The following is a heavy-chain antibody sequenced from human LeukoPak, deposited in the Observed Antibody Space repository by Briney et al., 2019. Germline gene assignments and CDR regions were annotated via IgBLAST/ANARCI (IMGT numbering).Heavy chain of an antibody. D-gene: IGHD6-19*01. CDR2: IIPIFGTA. Sequence: AASVKVSCKAFGGTFSSYAISWVRQAPGQGLEWMGRIIPIFGTANYAQKFQGRVTITTDESTSTAYMELSSLRSEDTAVYYCARGGAVAGTDLYFDYWGQGTLVTVSS. CDR3: ARGGAVAGTDLYFDY. J-gene: IGHJ4*02. CDR1: GGTFSSYA. V-gene: IGHV1-69*05.